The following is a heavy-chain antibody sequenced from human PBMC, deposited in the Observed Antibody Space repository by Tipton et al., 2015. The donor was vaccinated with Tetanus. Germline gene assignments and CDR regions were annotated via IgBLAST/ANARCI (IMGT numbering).Heavy chain of an antibody. Sequence: QSGPEVKKPGASVNVSCKASGYTFTSYFMQWVRQAPGQGLEWMGIINPSGGRTNYVQKIQGRLTMTRDKSTSTVYMELSSLRSEDTAVYYCASWSQVESFDIWGQGTMVTVSS. D-gene: IGHD3-3*01. J-gene: IGHJ3*02. CDR3: ASWSQVESFDI. CDR2: INPSGGRT. V-gene: IGHV1-46*01. CDR1: GYTFTSYF.